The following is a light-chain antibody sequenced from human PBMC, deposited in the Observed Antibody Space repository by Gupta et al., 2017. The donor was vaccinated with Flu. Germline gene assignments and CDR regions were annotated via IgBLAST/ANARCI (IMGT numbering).Light chain of an antibody. CDR1: SSNIGAGCD. CDR2: GNS. V-gene: IGLV1-40*01. Sequence: QSVLTQPPSVSGAPGQRGTISCTGSSSNIGAGCDVHWYQQLPGTAPKLLIYGNSNRRSGVPDRFSGAKYGTSASLASTGLQAEDEADYYCQSYDSSLSGVVFGGGTKLTVL. CDR3: QSYDSSLSGVV. J-gene: IGLJ2*01.